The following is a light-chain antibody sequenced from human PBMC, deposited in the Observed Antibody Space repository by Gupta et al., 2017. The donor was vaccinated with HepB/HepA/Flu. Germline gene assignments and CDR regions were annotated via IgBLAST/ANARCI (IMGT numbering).Light chain of an antibody. V-gene: IGLV2-14*01. CDR1: SSDIGGFDA. CDR3: SSWKSSVTLVV. CDR2: SVS. J-gene: IGLJ3*02. Sequence: SALPQPASVAGSPGQAITISYAGSSSDIGGFDAVSWYKQYPGKAPELLIYSVSNRPSGIYYRFSGSKSGNTASLTISGLQTDDEGTYYCSSWKSSVTLVVFGGGTKLTVL.